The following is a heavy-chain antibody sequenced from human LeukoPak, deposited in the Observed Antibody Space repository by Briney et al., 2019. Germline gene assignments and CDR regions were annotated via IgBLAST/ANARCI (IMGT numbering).Heavy chain of an antibody. D-gene: IGHD3-3*01. CDR3: ARIDFWSGYPDY. V-gene: IGHV4-4*07. CDR1: GGSISSYY. Sequence: SVTLSLTCTVSGGSISSYYWSWIRQPAGKGLEWIGRIYTSGSTNYNPSLKSRVTMSVDTSKNQFSLKLSSVTAADTAVYYCARIDFWSGYPDYWGQGTLVTVSS. J-gene: IGHJ4*02. CDR2: IYTSGST.